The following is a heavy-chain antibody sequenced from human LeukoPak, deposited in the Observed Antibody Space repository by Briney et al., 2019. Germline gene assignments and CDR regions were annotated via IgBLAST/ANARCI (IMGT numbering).Heavy chain of an antibody. D-gene: IGHD3-10*01. CDR2: ISAYNGNT. CDR3: ASWVREIDAFDI. J-gene: IGHJ3*02. Sequence: ASVTVSCKASGYTFTSYGISWVRQAPGQGLEWMGWISAYNGNTNYAQKLQGRVTMTTDTSTSTAYMELRSLRSDDTAVYYWASWVREIDAFDIWGQGTMVTVSS. V-gene: IGHV1-18*01. CDR1: GYTFTSYG.